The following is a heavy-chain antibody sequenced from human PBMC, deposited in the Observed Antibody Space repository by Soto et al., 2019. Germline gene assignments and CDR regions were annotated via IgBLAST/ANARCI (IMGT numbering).Heavy chain of an antibody. CDR1: GFTFSSYA. CDR3: ARDGVNWNYVASENWFDP. V-gene: IGHV1-69*01. J-gene: IGHJ5*02. CDR2: IIPIFGTA. D-gene: IGHD1-7*01. Sequence: PGGSLRLSCAASGFTFSSYAISWVRQAPGQGLEWIGGIIPIFGTANYAQKFQGRVTITADESTSTAYMELSSLRSDDTAVYYCARDGVNWNYVASENWFDPWVQGTLVTVCS.